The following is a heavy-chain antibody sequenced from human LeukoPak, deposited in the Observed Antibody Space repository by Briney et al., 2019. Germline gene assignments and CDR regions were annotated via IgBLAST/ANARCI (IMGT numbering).Heavy chain of an antibody. CDR2: INHRGST. CDR3: ARGLLGYCTNGVCPNYYYMDV. J-gene: IGHJ6*03. D-gene: IGHD2-8*01. V-gene: IGHV4-34*01. Sequence: SETLSLTCAVYGGSFSGYYWSWIRQPPGKGLKWIGEINHRGSTNYNPSLKSRVTISVDTSKNQFSLKLSSVTAADTAVYYCARGLLGYCTNGVCPNYYYMDVWGKGTTVTVSS. CDR1: GGSFSGYY.